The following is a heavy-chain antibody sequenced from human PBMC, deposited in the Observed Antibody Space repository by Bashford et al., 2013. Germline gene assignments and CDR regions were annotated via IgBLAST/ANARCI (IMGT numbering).Heavy chain of an antibody. Sequence: VRQAPGKGLESVANIHPDGSKMFYADSVKGRLTISRDNAKNSLYLQMDSLRAEDTAIYYCATDLNWAGYWGQGTLVTVSS. CDR2: IHPDGSKM. CDR3: ATDLNWAGY. V-gene: IGHV3-7*01. D-gene: IGHD3-16*01. J-gene: IGHJ4*02.